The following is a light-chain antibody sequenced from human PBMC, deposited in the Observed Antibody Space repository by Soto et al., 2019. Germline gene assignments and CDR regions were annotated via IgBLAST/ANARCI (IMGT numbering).Light chain of an antibody. CDR1: QSVSSN. CDR2: GAS. CDR3: QQYNNWPYT. V-gene: IGKV3-15*01. J-gene: IGKJ2*01. Sequence: EIVMTQSPAPRSVSPGERATLSCRASQSVSSNLAWYQQKPGQAPRLLIYGASTRATGIPARFSGSGSGTEFTLTISRLQSEDFAGYYCQQYNNWPYTFGQGTKLEI.